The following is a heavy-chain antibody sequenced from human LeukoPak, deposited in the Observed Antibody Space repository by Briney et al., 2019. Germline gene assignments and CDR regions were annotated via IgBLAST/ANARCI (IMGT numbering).Heavy chain of an antibody. V-gene: IGHV3-30*02. D-gene: IGHD6-6*01. J-gene: IGHJ3*02. CDR3: VRRDIYTTSSWGAFDI. CDR1: GFTFSRYG. CDR2: IRYDGSNK. Sequence: GGSLRLSCAPSGFTFSRYGMHWVRQAPGKGLEWVAFIRYDGSNKYYADSVKGRFTISRDNSNNMVYLQMDSLRTDDTALYYCVRRDIYTTSSWGAFDIWGQGTLVTVSS.